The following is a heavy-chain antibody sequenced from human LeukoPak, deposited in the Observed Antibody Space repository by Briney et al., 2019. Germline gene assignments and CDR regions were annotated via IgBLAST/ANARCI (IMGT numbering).Heavy chain of an antibody. D-gene: IGHD4-17*01. V-gene: IGHV1-69*13. CDR1: GGTFSSYA. CDR3: ARRFSTVSYFDY. J-gene: IGHJ4*02. Sequence: GASVKVSCKASGGTFSSYAISWVRQAPGQGLEWTGGIIPIFGTANYAQKFQGRVTITADESTSTAYMELSSLRSEDTAVYYCARRFSTVSYFDYWGQGTLVTVSS. CDR2: IIPIFGTA.